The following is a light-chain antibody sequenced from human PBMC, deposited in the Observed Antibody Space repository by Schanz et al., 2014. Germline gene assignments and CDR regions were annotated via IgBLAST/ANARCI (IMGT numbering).Light chain of an antibody. J-gene: IGLJ3*02. CDR1: SSDVGGYGY. Sequence: QSALTQPASVSGSPGQSITISCTGTSSDVGGYGYVSWYQQHPGEAPKLMIYDVNNRPSGVSNRFSGSKSGNTASLTISGLQAEDEADYYCSSYAGSSTWVFGGGTKVTVL. V-gene: IGLV2-14*03. CDR2: DVN. CDR3: SSYAGSSTWV.